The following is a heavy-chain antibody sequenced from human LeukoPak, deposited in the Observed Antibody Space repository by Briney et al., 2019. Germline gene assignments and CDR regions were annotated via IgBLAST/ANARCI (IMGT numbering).Heavy chain of an antibody. V-gene: IGHV4-59*08. Sequence: SETLSLTCTVSGGSINFYYWSWIRQPPGKGLEWIGHIYYSGSTNYNPSLKRRVTISVDTSKNQFSLRVTSVTAADTAVYYCARQQINPYSSSLPFDYWGQGTLVTVSS. J-gene: IGHJ4*02. CDR1: GGSINFYY. D-gene: IGHD6-13*01. CDR2: IYYSGST. CDR3: ARQQINPYSSSLPFDY.